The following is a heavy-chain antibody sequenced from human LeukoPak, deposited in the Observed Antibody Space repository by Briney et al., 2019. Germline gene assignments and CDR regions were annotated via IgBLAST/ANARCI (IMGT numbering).Heavy chain of an antibody. Sequence: PGGSLRLSCAASAFTFSNFWMSWVRQAPGKGLEWVANIKQDGSEKHYVDSVKGRFTISRDNAKNSLFLQMNSLRVEDTAVYYCVRDHGLSPAGTVSPFDFWGQGILVTVSS. CDR1: AFTFSNFW. CDR2: IKQDGSEK. V-gene: IGHV3-7*05. CDR3: VRDHGLSPAGTVSPFDF. D-gene: IGHD6-13*01. J-gene: IGHJ4*02.